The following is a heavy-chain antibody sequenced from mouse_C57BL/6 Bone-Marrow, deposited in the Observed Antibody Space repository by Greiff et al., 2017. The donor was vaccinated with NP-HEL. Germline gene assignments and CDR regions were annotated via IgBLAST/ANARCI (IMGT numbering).Heavy chain of an antibody. J-gene: IGHJ2*01. CDR2: ISDGGSYT. CDR3: ARWGRAGYFDY. Sequence: EVHLVESGGGLVKPGGSLKLSCAASGFTFSSYAMSWVRQTPEKRLEWVATISDGGSYTYYPDNVKGRFTISRDNAKNNLYRQMSHLKSEDTAMYYCARWGRAGYFDYWGQGTTLTVSS. V-gene: IGHV5-4*01. D-gene: IGHD3-3*01. CDR1: GFTFSSYA.